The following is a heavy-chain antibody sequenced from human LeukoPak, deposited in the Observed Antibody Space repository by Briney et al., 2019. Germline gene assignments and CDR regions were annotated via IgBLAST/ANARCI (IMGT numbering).Heavy chain of an antibody. D-gene: IGHD3-22*01. Sequence: GALPLSFAASGFTFSSYWMHWVRQAPGKGLVWVSRIKSDGSTNYADSVKGRFTISRDNAKNTVSLQMNSLRAEDTGVYYCARAPSEIGGYYPEYFRHWGQGTLVTVSS. CDR3: ARAPSEIGGYYPEYFRH. CDR2: IKSDGST. J-gene: IGHJ1*01. CDR1: GFTFSSYW. V-gene: IGHV3-74*01.